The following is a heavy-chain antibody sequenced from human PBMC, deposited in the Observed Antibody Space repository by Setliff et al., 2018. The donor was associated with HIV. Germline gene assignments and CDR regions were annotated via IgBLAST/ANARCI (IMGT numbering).Heavy chain of an antibody. D-gene: IGHD5-18*01. CDR1: GFSFSNYG. V-gene: IGHV3-30*03. CDR2: ISYDGTVK. Sequence: PGGSLRLSCAASGFSFSNYGFHWVRQAPGKGLEWVAVISYDGTVKRYGDSVKGRFTISRDNSRNLLYLEMNSLRVEDTAVYYCAGSRGYFVQADWGQGTLVTVSS. CDR3: AGSRGYFVQAD. J-gene: IGHJ4*02.